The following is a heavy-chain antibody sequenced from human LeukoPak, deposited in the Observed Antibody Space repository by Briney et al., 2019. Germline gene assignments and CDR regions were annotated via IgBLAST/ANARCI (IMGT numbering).Heavy chain of an antibody. CDR1: GGTFSSYA. CDR2: IVPMFGAP. J-gene: IGHJ6*03. Sequence: GASVKVSCKASGGTFSSYAISWVRQAPGQGLEWMGGIVPMFGAPDYAQKFRGRVTITADESTSTAYMEVRSLISGDTAVYYCARDHERTGDISLYYMDVWGKGTTVTVS. V-gene: IGHV1-69*01. D-gene: IGHD7-27*01. CDR3: ARDHERTGDISLYYMDV.